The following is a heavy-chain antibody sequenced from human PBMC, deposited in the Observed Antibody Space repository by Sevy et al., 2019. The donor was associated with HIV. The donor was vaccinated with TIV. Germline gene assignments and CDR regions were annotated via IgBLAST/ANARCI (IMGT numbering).Heavy chain of an antibody. Sequence: GGSLRLSCAASGFTFSSYSMNWVRQAPGKGLEWVSSISSSSSYIYYADSVKGRFTISRDNAKNSLYLQMNSLRAEETAVYYCARDRGPPGYTRFYGMDVWGQGTTVTVSS. D-gene: IGHD5-18*01. V-gene: IGHV3-21*01. J-gene: IGHJ6*02. CDR2: ISSSSSYI. CDR3: ARDRGPPGYTRFYGMDV. CDR1: GFTFSSYS.